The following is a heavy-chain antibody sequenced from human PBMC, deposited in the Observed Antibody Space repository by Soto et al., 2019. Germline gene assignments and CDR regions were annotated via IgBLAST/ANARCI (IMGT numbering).Heavy chain of an antibody. Sequence: EVQLLESGGGLVQPGGSLRLSCVGSGFTFSSFAMGWVRQAPGKGLEWVSSIPGNGESTYYADSVKGRFTISRENSRSTLYLQMNSLRVGDTAVYYCAKKAIAVRPPIGWGQGTLVTVSS. CDR2: IPGNGEST. D-gene: IGHD2-15*01. CDR3: AKKAIAVRPPIG. V-gene: IGHV3-23*01. J-gene: IGHJ4*02. CDR1: GFTFSSFA.